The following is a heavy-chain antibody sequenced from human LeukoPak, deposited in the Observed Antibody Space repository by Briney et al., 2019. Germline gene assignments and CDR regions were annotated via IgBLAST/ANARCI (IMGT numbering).Heavy chain of an antibody. Sequence: SVKVSCKASGGTFSSYAISWVRQAPGQGLEWMGGIIPIFGTANYAQKFQGRVTITADESTSTAYMELSSLRSEDTAVYYCARSSLGLAEAGTWWFDPWGQGTLVTVSS. D-gene: IGHD6-19*01. CDR2: IIPIFGTA. CDR1: GGTFSSYA. V-gene: IGHV1-69*13. CDR3: ARSSLGLAEAGTWWFDP. J-gene: IGHJ5*02.